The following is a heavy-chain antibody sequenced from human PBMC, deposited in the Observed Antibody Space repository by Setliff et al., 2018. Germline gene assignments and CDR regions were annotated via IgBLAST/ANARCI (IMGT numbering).Heavy chain of an antibody. CDR3: ARCITIFGVVILNAFDY. Sequence: SGPTLVNPTQTLTLTCTFSGFSLSTSGVGVGWIRQPPGKALEWLALIYWDDDKRYSPSLKSRLTITKDTSKNQVVLTMTNMDPVDTATYYCARCITIFGVVILNAFDYWGQGTLVTVSS. V-gene: IGHV2-5*02. D-gene: IGHD3-3*01. CDR2: IYWDDDK. CDR1: GFSLSTSGVG. J-gene: IGHJ4*02.